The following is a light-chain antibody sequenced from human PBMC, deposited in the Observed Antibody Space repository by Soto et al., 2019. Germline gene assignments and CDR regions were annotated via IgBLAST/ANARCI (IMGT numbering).Light chain of an antibody. Sequence: EIVLTQSPGTLSLSPGERATLSCRASQSVSSTYLAWYQQKPGQAPRLLIYGASNRATGIPDRFSGSGSGTDLTLTIRRLEPEDFAAYYCQQYGSSLLTFGGGTRVEIK. J-gene: IGKJ4*01. CDR1: QSVSSTY. CDR3: QQYGSSLLT. V-gene: IGKV3-20*01. CDR2: GAS.